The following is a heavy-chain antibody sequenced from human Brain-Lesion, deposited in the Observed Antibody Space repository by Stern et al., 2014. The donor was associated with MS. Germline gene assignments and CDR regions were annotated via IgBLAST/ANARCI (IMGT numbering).Heavy chain of an antibody. V-gene: IGHV3-33*01. Sequence: QDQLVQSGGGVVQPGKSLRLSCAASGFTFISYGIHWVRQAPGKGLEWVALIWYDGSKKFYADSVKGRFAISRDTSKNTVYLQMNSLRVGDTAVYFCSRGKVASAPLDVWGQGTTVTVS. J-gene: IGHJ6*02. CDR1: GFTFISYG. CDR2: IWYDGSKK. CDR3: SRGKVASAPLDV.